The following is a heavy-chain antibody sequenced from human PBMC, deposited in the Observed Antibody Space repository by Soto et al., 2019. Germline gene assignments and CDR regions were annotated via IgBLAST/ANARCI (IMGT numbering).Heavy chain of an antibody. CDR3: TRDGGGRYYGGFDN. Sequence: VQLVESGGGLVQPGGCLRLSCEISGFNFNTYWMHWVRQAPGEGLVWVSRINNDGTNTDYADSVKGRFTISRDNAKKTLYLDMSGLRVDDTAVYYCTRDGGGRYYGGFDNWGQGTLVTVSS. V-gene: IGHV3-74*01. CDR1: GFNFNTYW. D-gene: IGHD1-26*01. CDR2: INNDGTNT. J-gene: IGHJ4*02.